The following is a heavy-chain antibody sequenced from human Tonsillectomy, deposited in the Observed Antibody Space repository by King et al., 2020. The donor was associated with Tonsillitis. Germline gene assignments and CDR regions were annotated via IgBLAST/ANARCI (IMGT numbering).Heavy chain of an antibody. Sequence: VQLVESGGGLVKPGGSLRLSCAASGFTFSDYYMSWIRQTPGRGLEWISFINPSGTDTNYVDSVRGRFTISRDNAKNSMFLQVNSLRAEDTGVYYCGREYWGAFDIWGRGKMVTVSS. CDR3: GREYWGAFDI. CDR2: INPSGTDT. J-gene: IGHJ3*02. CDR1: GFTFSDYY. D-gene: IGHD2-8*02. V-gene: IGHV3-11*05.